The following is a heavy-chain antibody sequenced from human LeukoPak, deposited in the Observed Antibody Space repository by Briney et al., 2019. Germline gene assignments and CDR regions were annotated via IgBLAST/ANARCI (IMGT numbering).Heavy chain of an antibody. CDR2: IWYDGSNK. D-gene: IGHD6-13*01. Sequence: GRSLRLSCAASGFTFSSYGMHWVRQAPGKGLEWVAVIWYDGSNKYYADSVKGRFTISRDNSKNTLYLQMNSLRAKDTAVYYCARDLGSYSSSWYGAYYYGMDVWGKGTTVTVSS. J-gene: IGHJ6*04. CDR3: ARDLGSYSSSWYGAYYYGMDV. V-gene: IGHV3-33*01. CDR1: GFTFSSYG.